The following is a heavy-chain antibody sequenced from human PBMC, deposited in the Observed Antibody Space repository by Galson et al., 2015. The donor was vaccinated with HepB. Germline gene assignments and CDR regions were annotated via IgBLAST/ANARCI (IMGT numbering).Heavy chain of an antibody. CDR1: GFTVSSNY. Sequence: SLRLSCAASGFTVSSNYMSWVRQAPGKGLEWVSVIYSGGSTYYADSVKGRFTISRDNSKNTLYLQMNSLRAEDTAVYYCAREGLWFGELLYYGMDVWGQGTTVTVSS. V-gene: IGHV3-53*01. CDR2: IYSGGST. CDR3: AREGLWFGELLYYGMDV. D-gene: IGHD3-10*01. J-gene: IGHJ6*02.